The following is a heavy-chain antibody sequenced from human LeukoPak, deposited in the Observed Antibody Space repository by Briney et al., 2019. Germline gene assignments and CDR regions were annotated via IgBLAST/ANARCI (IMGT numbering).Heavy chain of an antibody. CDR1: RGTFIAYG. V-gene: IGHV1-69*01. D-gene: IGHD3-10*01. CDR2: IIPIFGTT. Sequence: SVKVSCKASRGTFIAYGISWVRQAPGQGLEWMGGIIPIFGTTKNTQKFQGRVTINADESTSTAYMELRSLRSDDTAVYYCARDLGVLWFGELLRTWFDPWGQGTLVTVPS. CDR3: ARDLGVLWFGELLRTWFDP. J-gene: IGHJ5*02.